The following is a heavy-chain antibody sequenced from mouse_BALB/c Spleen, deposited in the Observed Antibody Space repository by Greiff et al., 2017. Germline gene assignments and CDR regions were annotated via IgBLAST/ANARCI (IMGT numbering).Heavy chain of an antibody. V-gene: IGHV5-17*02. D-gene: IGHD1-1*01. Sequence: DVKLVESGGGLVQPGGSRKLSCAASGFTFSSFGMHWVRQAPEKGLEWVAYISSGSSTIYYADTVKGRFTISRDNPKNTLFLQMTSLRSEDTAMYYCARTTVVDYAMDYWGQGTSVTVSS. CDR2: ISSGSSTI. J-gene: IGHJ4*01. CDR3: ARTTVVDYAMDY. CDR1: GFTFSSFG.